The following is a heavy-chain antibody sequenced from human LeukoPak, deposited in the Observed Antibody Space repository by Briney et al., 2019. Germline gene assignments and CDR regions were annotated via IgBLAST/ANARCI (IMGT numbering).Heavy chain of an antibody. Sequence: SVKVSCKASGGTFSSYAISWVRQAHGQGLEWMGGIIPIFGTANYAQKFQGRVTITADKSTSTAYMELSSLRSEDTAVYYCARAADSSSYEIGVNWFDPWGQGTLVTVSS. D-gene: IGHD6-13*01. J-gene: IGHJ5*02. CDR3: ARAADSSSYEIGVNWFDP. CDR1: GGTFSSYA. V-gene: IGHV1-69*06. CDR2: IIPIFGTA.